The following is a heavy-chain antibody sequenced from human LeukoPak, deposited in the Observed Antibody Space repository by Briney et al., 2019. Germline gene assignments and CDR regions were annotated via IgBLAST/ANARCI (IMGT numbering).Heavy chain of an antibody. J-gene: IGHJ4*02. CDR1: GGSFSGYY. CDR3: ARALCGGDCYRGNY. V-gene: IGHV4-34*01. Sequence: SETLSLTCAVYGGSFSGYYWSWIRQPPGKGLEWIGEINHSGSTNYNPSLKSRVTISVGTSKNQFSLKLSSVTAADTAVYYCARALCGGDCYRGNYWGQGTLVTVSS. D-gene: IGHD2-21*02. CDR2: INHSGST.